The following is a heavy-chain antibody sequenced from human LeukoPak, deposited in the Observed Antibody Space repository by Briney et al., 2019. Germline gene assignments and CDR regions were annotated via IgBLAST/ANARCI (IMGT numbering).Heavy chain of an antibody. V-gene: IGHV1-18*01. Sequence: ASVTVSCKASGYTFTSYGISWVRQAPGQGLEWMGWISAYNGNTNYAQKLQGRVTMTTDTSTSTAYMELRSLRSDDTAVYYCARSHWKLLWFGIDYYYYMDVWGKGTTVTISS. CDR1: GYTFTSYG. CDR2: ISAYNGNT. CDR3: ARSHWKLLWFGIDYYYYMDV. J-gene: IGHJ6*03. D-gene: IGHD3-10*01.